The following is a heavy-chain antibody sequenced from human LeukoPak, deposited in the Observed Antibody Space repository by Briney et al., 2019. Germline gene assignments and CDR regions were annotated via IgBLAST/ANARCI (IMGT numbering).Heavy chain of an antibody. CDR3: ARGYSSGWYHDF. V-gene: IGHV1-3*01. CDR1: GYTFTSSA. Sequence: ASVKVSCKASGYTFTSSAIHWVRQAPGQRLEWMGYINAGSGNTKYSEKFQGSVTFTRDTSASTACMELSSLRSEDTAVYYCARGYSSGWYHDFWGQGTLVTVSS. CDR2: INAGSGNT. J-gene: IGHJ4*02. D-gene: IGHD6-19*01.